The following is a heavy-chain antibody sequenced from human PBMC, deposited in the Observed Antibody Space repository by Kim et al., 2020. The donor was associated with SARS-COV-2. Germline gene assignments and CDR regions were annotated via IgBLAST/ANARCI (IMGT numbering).Heavy chain of an antibody. CDR2: ISYDGSNK. Sequence: GGSLRLSCAASGFTFSNYAMHWVRQAPGKGLEWVAVISYDGSNKYYADSVKGRFTISRDNSKNTLYLQMNSLRAEDTAVYYCANTGYSSSWYYFDYWGQG. V-gene: IGHV3-30*04. J-gene: IGHJ4*02. CDR3: ANTGYSSSWYYFDY. D-gene: IGHD6-13*01. CDR1: GFTFSNYA.